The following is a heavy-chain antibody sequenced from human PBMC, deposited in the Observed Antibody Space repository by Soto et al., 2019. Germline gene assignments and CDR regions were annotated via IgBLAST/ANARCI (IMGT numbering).Heavy chain of an antibody. CDR1: GGSVSSGSYY. Sequence: QVQLQESGPGLVKPSETLSLTCTVSGGSVSSGSYYWSWIRQPPGKGLEWIGYIYYSGSTNYNPPLKSRVIISVDTSKNQFSLKLSSVTAADTAVYYCASAHSSSWYDGDNWFDPWGQGTLVTVSS. D-gene: IGHD6-13*01. CDR2: IYYSGST. V-gene: IGHV4-61*01. J-gene: IGHJ5*02. CDR3: ASAHSSSWYDGDNWFDP.